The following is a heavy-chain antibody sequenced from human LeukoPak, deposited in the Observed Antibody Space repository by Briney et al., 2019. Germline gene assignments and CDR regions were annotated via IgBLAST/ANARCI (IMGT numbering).Heavy chain of an antibody. CDR1: GYSFTSYW. D-gene: IGHD5-24*01. CDR3: ARRVQDGYTGRGLHFDY. CDR2: IYPGDSDT. V-gene: IGHV5-51*01. J-gene: IGHJ4*02. Sequence: GESLKISCKGSGYSFTSYWIGWVRQMPGKGLEWMGIIYPGDSDTRYSPSFQGQVTISADKSISTAYLQWSSLKASDTAMYYCARRVQDGYTGRGLHFDYWGQGTLVSVSS.